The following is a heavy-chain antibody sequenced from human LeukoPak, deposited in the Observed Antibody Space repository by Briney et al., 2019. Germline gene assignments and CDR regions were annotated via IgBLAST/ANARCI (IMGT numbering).Heavy chain of an antibody. CDR2: IKYDGTTK. Sequence: PGGSLRLSCAASGFIFNNYWMDWVRQTPGKGLEWVANIKYDGTTKYYVDSVMGRFTISRDSAKNSLYLQMNSLRAEDTAVYFCSRQLEEWGQGTLVTVSS. V-gene: IGHV3-7*03. CDR3: SRQLEE. D-gene: IGHD1-1*01. J-gene: IGHJ4*02. CDR1: GFIFNNYW.